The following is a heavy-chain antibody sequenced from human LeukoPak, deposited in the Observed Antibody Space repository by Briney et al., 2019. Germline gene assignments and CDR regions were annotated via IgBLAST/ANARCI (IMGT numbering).Heavy chain of an antibody. CDR1: GFTVSSNY. V-gene: IGHV3-23*01. CDR3: ARDDYGDYGAFDY. D-gene: IGHD4-17*01. Sequence: PGGSLRLSCAVSGFTVSSNYMSWVRQAPGKGLEWVSAISGSGGSTYYADSVKGRFTISRDNAKNSLYLQMNSLRAEDTAVYYCARDDYGDYGAFDYWGQGTLVTVSS. J-gene: IGHJ4*02. CDR2: ISGSGGST.